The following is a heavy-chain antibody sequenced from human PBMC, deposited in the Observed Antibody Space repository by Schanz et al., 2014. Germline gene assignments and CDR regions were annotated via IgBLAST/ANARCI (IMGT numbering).Heavy chain of an antibody. CDR1: GYTFTDYG. J-gene: IGHJ4*02. V-gene: IGHV1-18*01. D-gene: IGHD6-19*01. CDR3: ARGGYSSGWYDRDIAHFDY. CDR2: ISTSNGNT. Sequence: QVQLVQSGGEVKKPGASVKVSCKASGYTFTDYGVIWVRQAPGQGLEWMGWISTSNGNTNYIQKLQGRVTMTTDTSTSTAYMELRSLRSDDTAVYYCARGGYSSGWYDRDIAHFDYWGQGTLVTVSS.